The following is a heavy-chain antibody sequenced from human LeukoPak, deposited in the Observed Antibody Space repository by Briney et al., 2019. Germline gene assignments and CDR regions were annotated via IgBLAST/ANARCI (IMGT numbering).Heavy chain of an antibody. CDR3: ARGGSGSYNVDY. D-gene: IGHD1-26*01. Sequence: GGSLRLSCAASGFTFDDYGMSWVRQAPGKGLEWGSGINWNGGSTGYADSVKGRFTISRDNAKNSLYLQMNSLRAEDTALYYCARGGSGSYNVDYWGQGTLVTVSS. J-gene: IGHJ4*02. CDR1: GFTFDDYG. CDR2: INWNGGST. V-gene: IGHV3-20*04.